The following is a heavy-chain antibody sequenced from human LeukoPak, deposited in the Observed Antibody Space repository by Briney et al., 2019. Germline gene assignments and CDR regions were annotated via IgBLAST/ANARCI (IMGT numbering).Heavy chain of an antibody. CDR2: ISGSGGNT. D-gene: IGHD2-15*01. V-gene: IGHV3-23*01. J-gene: IGHJ4*02. CDR3: ASHGCGGTCYSSFDY. Sequence: PGGSLRLSCAASGFTFSSSAMSWVRQAPGKGLEWVSTISGSGGNTYSADPVKGRFTISRDNSKNTLYLQMNSLRAEDTAVYYCASHGCGGTCYSSFDYWGQGTLLTVSS. CDR1: GFTFSSSA.